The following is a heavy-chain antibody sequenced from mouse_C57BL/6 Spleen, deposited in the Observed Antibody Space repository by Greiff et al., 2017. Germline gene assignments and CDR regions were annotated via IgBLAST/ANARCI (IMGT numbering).Heavy chain of an antibody. CDR3: ASLGTNAMDY. CDR2: ISSGGSYT. J-gene: IGHJ4*01. V-gene: IGHV5-6*01. Sequence: EVKLVESGGDLVKPGGSLQLSCAASGFTFSSYGMSWVRQTPDKRLEWVATISSGGSYTYYPDSVKGRFTISRDNAKNTLYLQMSSLKSEDTAMYYCASLGTNAMDYWGQGTSVTVSS. CDR1: GFTFSSYG. D-gene: IGHD2-14*01.